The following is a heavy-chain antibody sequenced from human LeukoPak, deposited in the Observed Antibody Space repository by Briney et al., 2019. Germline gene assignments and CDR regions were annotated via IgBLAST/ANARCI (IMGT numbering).Heavy chain of an antibody. CDR2: ICATGSS. J-gene: IGHJ5*02. CDR1: GGSISNYC. D-gene: IGHD1-26*01. CDR3: ARDREVGRDNAISWFDP. V-gene: IGHV4-4*07. Sequence: SETLSLTCTASGGSISNYCWSWIRQPAGNGLEWIGRICATGSSNYNPFLKSRVTMSVDTSKKQFSLKLSSVTAADTAVYYCARDREVGRDNAISWFDPWGQGILVTVSS.